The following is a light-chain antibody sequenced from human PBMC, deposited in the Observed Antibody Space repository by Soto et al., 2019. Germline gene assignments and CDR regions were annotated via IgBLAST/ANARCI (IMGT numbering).Light chain of an antibody. CDR2: GNS. J-gene: IGLJ1*01. V-gene: IGLV1-40*01. CDR3: QSYDSSLSGYV. Sequence: QPVLTQPPSVSGAPGQRVTISCTGSSSNIGAGYDVHWYQQLPGTAPKLLIYGNSNRPSGVPDRFSGSKSGTSASLAIAGLQADDEADYYCQSYDSSLSGYVVGTGTKVTVL. CDR1: SSNIGAGYD.